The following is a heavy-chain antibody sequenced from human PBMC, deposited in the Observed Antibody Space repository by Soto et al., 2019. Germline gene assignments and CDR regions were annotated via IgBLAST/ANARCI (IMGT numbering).Heavy chain of an antibody. D-gene: IGHD1-1*01. CDR2: IWYDGSNK. CDR1: GFTFXSYG. V-gene: IGHV3-33*01. J-gene: IGHJ6*02. CDR3: AREQLRRRNYYYGMDV. Sequence: GGSLRLSCAACGFTFXSYGIHGVRQAPGKGLEWVAVIWYDGSNKYYADSVKGRFTISRDNSKNTLYLQMNSLRAEDTAVYYCAREQLRRRNYYYGMDVWGQGTTVTAP.